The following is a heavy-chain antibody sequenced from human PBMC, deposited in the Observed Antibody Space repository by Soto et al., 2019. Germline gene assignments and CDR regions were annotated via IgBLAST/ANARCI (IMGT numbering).Heavy chain of an antibody. V-gene: IGHV4-34*01. J-gene: IGHJ4*02. CDR3: ARGRFGCSGGSCYSKHFDY. Sequence: QVQLQQWGAGLLKPSETLSLTCAVYGGSFSGYYWSWIRQPPGKGLEWIGEINHSGSTNYNPSLTSRVTISVDTSKNQFSLKLSSVTAADTAVYYCARGRFGCSGGSCYSKHFDYWGQGTLVTVSS. D-gene: IGHD2-15*01. CDR2: INHSGST. CDR1: GGSFSGYY.